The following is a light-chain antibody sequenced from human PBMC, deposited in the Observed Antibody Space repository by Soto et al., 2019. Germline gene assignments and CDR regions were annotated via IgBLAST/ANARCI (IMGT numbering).Light chain of an antibody. CDR1: QSISTW. J-gene: IGKJ1*01. Sequence: DIQMTQSPSTLSASVGDRVTITCRASQSISTWLAWYQQEPGKAPKLLIHKASSLQSGVPSRFSGSVSGTDFTLTISILHPDDFATYYCQQYNSYSPTFGQGTRVEIK. V-gene: IGKV1-5*03. CDR3: QQYNSYSPT. CDR2: KAS.